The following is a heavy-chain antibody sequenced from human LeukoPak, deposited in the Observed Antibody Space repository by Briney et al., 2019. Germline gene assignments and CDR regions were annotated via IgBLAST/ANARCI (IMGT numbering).Heavy chain of an antibody. V-gene: IGHV1-18*01. J-gene: IGHJ4*02. CDR1: GYTFTSYG. CDR2: ISAYNGNT. CDR3: ARDSPSPYYDILTGYYYFDY. D-gene: IGHD3-9*01. Sequence: ASVKVSCKASGYTFTSYGISWVRQAPGQGLEWMGWISAYNGNTNYAQKLQGRVTMTTDTSTSTAYMELRSLRSDDTAVYYCARDSPSPYYDILTGYYYFDYWGQGTLVTVSS.